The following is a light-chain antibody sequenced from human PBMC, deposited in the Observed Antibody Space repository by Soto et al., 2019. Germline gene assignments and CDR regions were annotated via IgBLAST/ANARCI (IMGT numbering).Light chain of an antibody. CDR3: QHHNSYSEA. J-gene: IGKJ1*01. Sequence: DIQMTQSPSAMAASVGDRVTITCRASQDIKNFLAWFQQKPGEVPKRLIYSASSLQSGVPSRFSGSGSGTEFTLTISSLQPEDFATYYCQHHNSYSEAFGQGTKVDIK. V-gene: IGKV1-17*03. CDR1: QDIKNF. CDR2: SAS.